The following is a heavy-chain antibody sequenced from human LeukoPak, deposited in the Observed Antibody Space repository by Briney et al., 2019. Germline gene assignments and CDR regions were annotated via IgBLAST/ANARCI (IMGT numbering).Heavy chain of an antibody. CDR1: GFTFSSYS. V-gene: IGHV3-7*01. CDR2: INQGGSEI. J-gene: IGHJ4*02. CDR3: ARATHWVLGF. D-gene: IGHD7-27*01. Sequence: PGGSLRLSCAASGFTFSSYSMNWVGQAPGKELEWVANINQGGSEIYYVDSVKGRFTISRDNAKNSLYLEMNSLRVEDTAVYYCARATHWVLGFWGQGTRVTVSS.